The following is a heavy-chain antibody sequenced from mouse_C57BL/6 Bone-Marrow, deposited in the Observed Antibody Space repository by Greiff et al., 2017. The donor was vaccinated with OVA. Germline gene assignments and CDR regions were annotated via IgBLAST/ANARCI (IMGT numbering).Heavy chain of an antibody. CDR3: AIPYYDGSSCWYFDV. V-gene: IGHV5-6*01. Sequence: EVKLMESGGDLVKPGGSLKLSCAASGFTFSSYGMSWVRQTPDKRLEWVATISSGGSYTYYPDSVKGRFTISRDNAKNTLYLQMSSLKSEDTAMYYGAIPYYDGSSCWYFDVWGTGATVTVAS. D-gene: IGHD1-1*01. J-gene: IGHJ1*03. CDR1: GFTFSSYG. CDR2: ISSGGSYT.